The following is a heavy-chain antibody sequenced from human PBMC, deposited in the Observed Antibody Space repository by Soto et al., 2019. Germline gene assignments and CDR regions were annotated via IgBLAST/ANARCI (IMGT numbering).Heavy chain of an antibody. CDR3: ASSPHYYDSSGYYYGNWFDP. CDR1: GYSFTSYW. J-gene: IGHJ5*02. CDR2: IDPSDSYT. D-gene: IGHD3-22*01. V-gene: IGHV5-10-1*01. Sequence: PGESLKISCKGSGYSFTSYWISWVRQMPGKGLEWMGRIDPSDSYTNYSPSFQGHVTISADKSISTVYLQWSSLKASDTAMYYCASSPHYYDSSGYYYGNWFDPWGQGTLVTVSS.